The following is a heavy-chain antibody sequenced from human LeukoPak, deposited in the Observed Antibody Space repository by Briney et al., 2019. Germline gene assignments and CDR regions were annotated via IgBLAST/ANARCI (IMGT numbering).Heavy chain of an antibody. CDR1: GFTFSSYW. V-gene: IGHV3-7*01. J-gene: IGHJ4*02. CDR3: ARDKYCSDGDCDGGSKFDY. CDR2: IKEDGSEK. D-gene: IGHD2-21*02. Sequence: GGSLRLSCAASGFTFSSYWMSWVRQAPGKGLEWVANIKEDGSEKNYVDSVKGRFTISRDDAKKSLYLQMNSLRAEDTGVYYCARDKYCSDGDCDGGSKFDYWGQGTLVTVSS.